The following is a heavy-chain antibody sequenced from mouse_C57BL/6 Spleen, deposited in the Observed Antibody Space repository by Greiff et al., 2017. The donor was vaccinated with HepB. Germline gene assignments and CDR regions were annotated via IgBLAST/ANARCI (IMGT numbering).Heavy chain of an antibody. J-gene: IGHJ4*01. CDR3: ARRSLYYYAMDY. Sequence: QVQLQQPGTELVKPGASVKLSCKASGYTFTSYWMHWVKQRPGQGLEWIGNINPSNGGTNYNEKFKSKATLTVDKSSSTAYMHRRSLTSEDSAVYYCARRSLYYYAMDYWGQGTSVTVSS. CDR1: GYTFTSYW. CDR2: INPSNGGT. V-gene: IGHV1-53*01.